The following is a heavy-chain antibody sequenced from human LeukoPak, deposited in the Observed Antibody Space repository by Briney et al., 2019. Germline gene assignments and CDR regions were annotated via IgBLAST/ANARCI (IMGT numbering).Heavy chain of an antibody. CDR2: INHSGST. Sequence: SETLSLTCAVYGGSFSGYYWSWIRQPPGKGLEWIGEINHSGSTNYNPSLKSRVTISVDTSKNQFSLKLSSVTAADTAVYYCARWGMATIPDGFDIWGQGTMVTGSS. CDR3: ARWGMATIPDGFDI. CDR1: GGSFSGYY. V-gene: IGHV4-34*01. D-gene: IGHD5-24*01. J-gene: IGHJ3*02.